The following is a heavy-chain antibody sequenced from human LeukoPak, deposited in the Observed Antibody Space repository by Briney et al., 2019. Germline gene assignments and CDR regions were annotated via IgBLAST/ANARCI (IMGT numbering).Heavy chain of an antibody. Sequence: SVKVSCKASGGTFSSYAISWVRQAPRQGLEWMGGIIPIFGTANYAQTFQGRVTITADESTSTAYMELSSLRSEDTAVYYCARARRTYYYDSSGPASGMDVWGQGTTVTVSS. D-gene: IGHD3-22*01. CDR1: GGTFSSYA. V-gene: IGHV1-69*01. CDR3: ARARRTYYYDSSGPASGMDV. J-gene: IGHJ6*02. CDR2: IIPIFGTA.